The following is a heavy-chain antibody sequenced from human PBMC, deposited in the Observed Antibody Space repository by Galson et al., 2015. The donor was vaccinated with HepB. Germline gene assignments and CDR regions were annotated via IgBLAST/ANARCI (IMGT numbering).Heavy chain of an antibody. CDR2: ISPNTGGT. CDR3: AREWDLGVAATGY. Sequence: SVKVSCKASGYTFTGYYIHWVRQAPGQGLEWMGWISPNTGGTNYAQNFQGRVTMTRDTSISTAYMELSRLRSDDTAVYYCAREWDLGVAATGYWGQGTLVTVSS. CDR1: GYTFTGYY. D-gene: IGHD2-15*01. V-gene: IGHV1-2*02. J-gene: IGHJ4*02.